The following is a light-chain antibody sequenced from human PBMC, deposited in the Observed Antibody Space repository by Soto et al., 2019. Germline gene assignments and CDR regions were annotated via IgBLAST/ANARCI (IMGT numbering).Light chain of an antibody. CDR1: SSDVGGYDY. CDR2: DVS. CDR3: CSFSSISNRI. V-gene: IGLV2-14*01. J-gene: IGLJ2*01. Sequence: QSALTQPASVSGSPGQSITISCTGTSSDVGGYDYVSWYQQHPGKAPKLIIYDVSNRPSGVSNRFSGSKSGNTASLTISGLQAEDEADYYCCSFSSISNRIFGGGTKLTVL.